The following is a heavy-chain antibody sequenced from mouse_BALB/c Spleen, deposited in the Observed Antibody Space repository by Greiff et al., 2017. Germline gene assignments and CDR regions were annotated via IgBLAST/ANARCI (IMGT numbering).Heavy chain of an antibody. CDR1: GFTFSSYT. Sequence: EVKLMESGGGLVKPGGSLKLSCAASGFTFSSYTMSWVRQTPEKRLEWVATISSGGSYTYYPDSVKGRFTISRDNAKNTLYLQMSSLKSEDTAMYYCTRGITTAKGFEDWGQGTLVTVSA. CDR2: ISSGGSYT. CDR3: TRGITTAKGFED. J-gene: IGHJ3*01. V-gene: IGHV5-6-4*01. D-gene: IGHD1-2*01.